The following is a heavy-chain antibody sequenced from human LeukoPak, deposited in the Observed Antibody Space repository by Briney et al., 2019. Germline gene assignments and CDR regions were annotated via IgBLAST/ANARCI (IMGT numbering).Heavy chain of an antibody. D-gene: IGHD2-15*01. CDR2: INPNSGNT. J-gene: IGHJ4*02. CDR3: ARVDGSADY. Sequence: ASVKVSCKASGYTFTTLDINWVRQATGQGLEWMGWINPNSGNTGSAQKFQGRVTITRDSSKNTAYMELSSLRSEDTAVYYCARVDGSADYWGQGTLVTVSS. CDR1: GYTFTTLD. V-gene: IGHV1-8*03.